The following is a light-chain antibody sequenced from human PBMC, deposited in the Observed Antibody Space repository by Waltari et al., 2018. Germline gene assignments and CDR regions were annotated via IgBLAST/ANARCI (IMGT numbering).Light chain of an antibody. Sequence: EIVLTQSPATLSVLSGDRATLSCRASQGVTGNLAWYQHKPGQSPRLHIYVASTRATGIPGRFRGSGSGTEFTLTISGLQSEDFAVYFCQQYKNWPPTTPTFGGGTKVEIK. J-gene: IGKJ4*01. CDR3: QQYKNWPPTTPT. CDR2: VAS. CDR1: QGVTGN. V-gene: IGKV3-15*01.